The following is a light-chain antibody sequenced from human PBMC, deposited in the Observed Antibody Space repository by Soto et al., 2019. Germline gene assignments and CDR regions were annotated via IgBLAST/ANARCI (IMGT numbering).Light chain of an antibody. CDR1: QSVSDKY. J-gene: IGKJ2*01. Sequence: EIVLTQSPGTLSLSPGEGATLSCRASQSVSDKYLAWYQQKPGQTPRLLIYGASSRATGIPDRFSGSGSGTDFTLTISRLDPEDFAVYYCQQYGTSPYAFGQGTKLEI. CDR2: GAS. CDR3: QQYGTSPYA. V-gene: IGKV3-20*01.